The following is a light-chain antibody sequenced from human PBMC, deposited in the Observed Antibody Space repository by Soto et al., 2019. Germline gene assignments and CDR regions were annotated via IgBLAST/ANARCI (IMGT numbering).Light chain of an antibody. V-gene: IGKV3-15*01. CDR2: GAS. CDR3: QQYNNWPPYT. J-gene: IGKJ2*01. CDR1: QSVSSN. Sequence: EIVMTQSPATLSVSPGERATLSCRASQSVSSNLAWYQHKPGQAPRLLIYGASTRATVIPARFSGSGSGTEFTLTISSLQSEDFGVYYCQQYNNWPPYTFGHGTKLEIK.